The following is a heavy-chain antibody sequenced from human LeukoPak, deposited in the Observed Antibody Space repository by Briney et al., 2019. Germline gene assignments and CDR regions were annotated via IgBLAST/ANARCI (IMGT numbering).Heavy chain of an antibody. CDR1: GFTVSSNY. Sequence: GGSLRLSCAASGFTVSSNYMSWVRQAPGKGLQWVSVIYTGGSTYYADSVKGRFTISRDNSKNTLYLQMNSLRVDDTAVYYCARDLGIAAVGTGSWGQGTLVTVSS. CDR3: ARDLGIAAVGTGS. D-gene: IGHD6-13*01. J-gene: IGHJ5*02. CDR2: IYTGGST. V-gene: IGHV3-66*01.